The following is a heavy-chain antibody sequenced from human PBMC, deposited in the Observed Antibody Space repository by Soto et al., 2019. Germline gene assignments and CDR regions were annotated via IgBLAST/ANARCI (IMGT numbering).Heavy chain of an antibody. CDR1: GYIFPSCT. D-gene: IGHD4-17*01. CDR2: ISAFNGNI. V-gene: IGHV1-18*01. Sequence: QVQLVQSGAEVKKPGASVKVSCKAPGYIFPSCTISWVRQAPGQGLEWLGWISAFNGNIKDAQKFQGRFTMTTDTSTSTAYMELRSLTSDDTAMYYYAIANYGDNDYWGQGTLVTVSS. CDR3: AIANYGDNDY. J-gene: IGHJ4*02.